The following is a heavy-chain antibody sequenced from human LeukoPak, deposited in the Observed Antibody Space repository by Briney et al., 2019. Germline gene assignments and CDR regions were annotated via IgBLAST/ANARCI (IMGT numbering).Heavy chain of an antibody. J-gene: IGHJ4*02. V-gene: IGHV3-23*01. CDR1: GFTFSSYA. D-gene: IGHD3-10*01. CDR3: AKARGSYFDY. CDR2: ISGSGGST. Sequence: GGSLRLSCAASGFTFSSYAMSWVRQAPGKGLEWVSAISGSGGSTYYADSVKGRFTISRDNSKNTLYMQMNSVRAEDTAVYYCAKARGSYFDYWGQGTLVTVSS.